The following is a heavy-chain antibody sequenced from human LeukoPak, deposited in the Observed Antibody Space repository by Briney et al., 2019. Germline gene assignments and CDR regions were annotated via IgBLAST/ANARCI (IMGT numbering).Heavy chain of an antibody. CDR2: INQSGST. CDR1: GGSFSGYY. J-gene: IGHJ5*02. Sequence: SETLSLTCAVYGGSFSGYYWSWIRQPPGKGLEWIGEINQSGSTKYNPSLKSRVTISVDTSKNQFSLKLSSVTAADTAVYYCARGGSYYDILTGYYPPKNWFDPWGKGTLVTVSS. V-gene: IGHV4-34*01. CDR3: ARGGSYYDILTGYYPPKNWFDP. D-gene: IGHD3-9*01.